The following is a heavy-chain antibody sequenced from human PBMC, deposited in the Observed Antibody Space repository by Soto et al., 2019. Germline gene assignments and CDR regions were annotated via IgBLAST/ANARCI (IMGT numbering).Heavy chain of an antibody. Sequence: SETLSLTCTVSGGSVSSHYWTWIRQSPGKGLEWIGFIFYSGTTSYNPSLKSRVTISVDRSKQQFSLRLTSVTAADTAVYYCARISTSNSFDFWRPGTLVTVSS. D-gene: IGHD2-2*01. CDR2: IFYSGTT. V-gene: IGHV4-59*02. CDR1: GGSVSSHY. CDR3: ARISTSNSFDF. J-gene: IGHJ4*02.